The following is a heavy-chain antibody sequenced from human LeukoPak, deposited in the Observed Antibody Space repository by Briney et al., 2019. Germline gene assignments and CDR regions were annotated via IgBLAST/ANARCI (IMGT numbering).Heavy chain of an antibody. CDR2: IYSGGST. Sequence: GGSLRLSCAASGFTVSSNYMSWVRQAPGKGLEWVSVIYSGGSTYYADSVKGRFTISRDNPKNTLYLQMNSLRAEDTAVYYCARALGGYDYYMDVWGKGTTVTVSS. J-gene: IGHJ6*03. CDR3: ARALGGYDYYMDV. V-gene: IGHV3-66*02. CDR1: GFTVSSNY. D-gene: IGHD3-16*01.